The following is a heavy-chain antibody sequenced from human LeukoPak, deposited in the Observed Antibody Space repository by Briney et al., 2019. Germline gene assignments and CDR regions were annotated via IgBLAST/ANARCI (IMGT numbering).Heavy chain of an antibody. J-gene: IGHJ4*02. Sequence: SGGSLRLSCAASGFTFSSYAMSWARQAPGKGLEWVSAISGSGGSTYYADSVKGRFTISRDNSKNTLYLQMNSLRAEDTAVYYCAKTKMATIYNHFDYWGQGTLVTVSS. V-gene: IGHV3-23*01. CDR2: ISGSGGST. D-gene: IGHD5-12*01. CDR3: AKTKMATIYNHFDY. CDR1: GFTFSSYA.